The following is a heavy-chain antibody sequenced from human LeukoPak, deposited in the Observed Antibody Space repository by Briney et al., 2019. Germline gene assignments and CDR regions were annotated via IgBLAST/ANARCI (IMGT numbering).Heavy chain of an antibody. CDR2: IGPGGDTT. D-gene: IGHD4-23*01. Sequence: GGSLRLSCAASGFTFSNSGMSWVRQVPGKGLEWVSRIGPGGDTTNYADSVKGRFTISRDNSKNTLYLQMNSLRADDTAVYYCAKASRTVMVMYFFDNWGQGTLVTVSS. CDR1: GFTFSNSG. CDR3: AKASRTVMVMYFFDN. V-gene: IGHV3-23*01. J-gene: IGHJ4*02.